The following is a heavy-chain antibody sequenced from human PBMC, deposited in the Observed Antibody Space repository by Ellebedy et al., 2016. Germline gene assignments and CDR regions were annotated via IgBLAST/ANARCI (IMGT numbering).Heavy chain of an antibody. D-gene: IGHD5-12*01. CDR3: ARGREYSGYDSDGAFDI. J-gene: IGHJ3*02. V-gene: IGHV1-69*13. Sequence: SVKVSXXASGGTFSSYAISWVRQAPGQGLEWMGGIIPIFGTANYAQKFQGRVTITADESTSTVYMELSSLRSEDTAVYYCARGREYSGYDSDGAFDIWGQGTMVTVSS. CDR1: GGTFSSYA. CDR2: IIPIFGTA.